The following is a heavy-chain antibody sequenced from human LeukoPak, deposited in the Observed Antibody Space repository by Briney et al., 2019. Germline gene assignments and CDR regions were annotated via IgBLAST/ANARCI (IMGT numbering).Heavy chain of an antibody. J-gene: IGHJ4*02. CDR2: ISGSGGGIT. CDR3: AKDRTTAARIFDY. D-gene: IGHD6-6*01. Sequence: GGSLRLSCAASGYIFSDHAMHWVRQAPGKGLEWVSGISGSGGGITYYTDSVKGRFTISRDNPKNTLYLQMNSLRAEDTAVYYCAKDRTTAARIFDYWGQGTLVTVSS. V-gene: IGHV3-23*01. CDR1: GYIFSDHA.